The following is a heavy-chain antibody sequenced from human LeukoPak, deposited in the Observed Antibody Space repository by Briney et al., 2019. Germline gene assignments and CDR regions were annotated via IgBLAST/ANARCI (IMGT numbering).Heavy chain of an antibody. CDR3: ASGSSWYDYYYYGMDV. D-gene: IGHD6-13*01. CDR2: IYSGGTT. Sequence: GSLRLSCAASGFTVSSNYMSWVRQAPGMGLEWVSVIYSGGTTYYADSVKGRFTISRDNSKNMLYLQMNSLRAEDTAVYYCASGSSWYDYYYYGMDVWGQGTTVTVSS. J-gene: IGHJ6*02. CDR1: GFTVSSNY. V-gene: IGHV3-53*05.